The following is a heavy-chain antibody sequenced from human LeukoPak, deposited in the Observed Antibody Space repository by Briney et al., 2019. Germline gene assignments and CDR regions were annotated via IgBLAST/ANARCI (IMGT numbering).Heavy chain of an antibody. J-gene: IGHJ3*02. D-gene: IGHD3-10*01. CDR2: ISSSTNYI. CDR3: ARGRSITILRGVAISDGFDI. CDR1: GFTFSYYN. V-gene: IGHV3-21*01. Sequence: GGSLRLSCEASGFTFSYYNMNWVRQAPGKGLEWVSSISSSTNYIYYADSVKGRFTISRDNAKNSLYLQMNSLRADDTAFYYCARGRSITILRGVAISDGFDIWGQGTMVTVSS.